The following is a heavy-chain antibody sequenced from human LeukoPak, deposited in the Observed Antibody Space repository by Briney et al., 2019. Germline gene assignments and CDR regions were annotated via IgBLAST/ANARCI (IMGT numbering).Heavy chain of an antibody. Sequence: GESLRLSCAASGFPFDTYAMSWVRQAPGRGLEWVSAINEGGDKTYYADSVEGRFIISRDDSKNTLSLQMNSLRVEDTAVYYCSNSPPTYGDLDYWGQGTLVTVSS. CDR2: INEGGDKT. V-gene: IGHV3-23*01. D-gene: IGHD2/OR15-2a*01. CDR3: SNSPPTYGDLDY. CDR1: GFPFDTYA. J-gene: IGHJ4*02.